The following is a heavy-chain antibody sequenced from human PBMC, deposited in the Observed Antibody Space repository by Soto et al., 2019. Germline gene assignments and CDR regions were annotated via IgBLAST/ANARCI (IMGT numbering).Heavy chain of an antibody. CDR2: ISYDGSNK. Sequence: GGSLRLSCAASGFTFSSYGMHWVRQAPGKGLEWVAVISYDGSNKYHADSVKGRFTISRDNSKNTLYLQMNSLRAEDTAVYYCPVGLELRQWGQGTLVTVSS. CDR1: GFTFSSYG. J-gene: IGHJ4*02. V-gene: IGHV3-30*03. D-gene: IGHD1-7*01. CDR3: PVGLELRQ.